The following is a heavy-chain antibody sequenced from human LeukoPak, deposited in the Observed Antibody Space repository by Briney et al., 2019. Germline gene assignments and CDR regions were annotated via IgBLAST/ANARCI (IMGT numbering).Heavy chain of an antibody. J-gene: IGHJ4*02. CDR1: GFTFSSYA. D-gene: IGHD3-10*01. V-gene: IGHV3-23*01. CDR2: LSGGGGST. CDR3: AKGGELLWFGELFGDY. Sequence: GGSLRLSCAASGFTFSSYAMNWVRQAPGKGLEWVSALSGGGGSTYYADSVKGRFTISRDNSKNTLYLQMNSLKAEDTAVYYCAKGGELLWFGELFGDYWGQGTLVTVSS.